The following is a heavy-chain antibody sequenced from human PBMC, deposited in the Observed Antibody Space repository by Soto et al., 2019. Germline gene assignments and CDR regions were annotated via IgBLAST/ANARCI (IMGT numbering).Heavy chain of an antibody. J-gene: IGHJ5*02. CDR3: ARENAVSGDWFDP. Sequence: QVQLQESGPGLVKPSETLSLTCTVSGGSISRYYWSWIRQPPGKGLEWIGYIYYSGSTNYNPSLKXRFXISVDTSKNQFSLKLSSVTAADTAVYYCARENAVSGDWFDPWGQGTLVTVSS. CDR1: GGSISRYY. CDR2: IYYSGST. V-gene: IGHV4-59*01. D-gene: IGHD2-8*01.